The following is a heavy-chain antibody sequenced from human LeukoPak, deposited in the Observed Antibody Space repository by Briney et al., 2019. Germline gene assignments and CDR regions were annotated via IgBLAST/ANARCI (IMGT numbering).Heavy chain of an antibody. CDR2: IRYDGSNK. D-gene: IGHD6-19*01. Sequence: PGGSLRLSCAASGFTFSSYGMHWVRQAPGKGLEWVAFIRYDGSNKYYADSVKGRFTISRDNSKNTLYLQMNSLRAEDTAVYYCVHGSGWYLGLHFDYWGQGTLVTVSS. V-gene: IGHV3-30*02. CDR3: VHGSGWYLGLHFDY. J-gene: IGHJ4*02. CDR1: GFTFSSYG.